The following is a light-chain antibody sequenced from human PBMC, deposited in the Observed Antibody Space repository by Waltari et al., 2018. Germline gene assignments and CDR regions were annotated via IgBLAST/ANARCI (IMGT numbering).Light chain of an antibody. V-gene: IGLV2-14*03. Sequence: QSALTQPASVSGSPGQSITISCSGLGSAAGSSESVSWHQHHPDKAPQVIIYAVTHRPSGVSDRFSASKSANTASLTISRLQPEDEADYYCSSQTLDGLVLFGGGTRLTVL. CDR2: AVT. CDR3: SSQTLDGLVL. J-gene: IGLJ2*01. CDR1: GSAAGSSES.